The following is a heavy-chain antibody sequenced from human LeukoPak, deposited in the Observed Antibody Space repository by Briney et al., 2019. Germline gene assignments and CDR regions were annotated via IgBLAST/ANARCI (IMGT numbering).Heavy chain of an antibody. Sequence: PGGSLRLPCAASGFTFSSYAMSWVRQAPGKGLEWVSAISGSGGSTYYADSVKGRFTISRDNSKNTLYLQMNSLRAEDTAVYYCAKGRIRDFWSGAQIDYWGQGTLVTVSS. CDR2: ISGSGGST. D-gene: IGHD3-3*01. J-gene: IGHJ4*02. CDR1: GFTFSSYA. V-gene: IGHV3-23*01. CDR3: AKGRIRDFWSGAQIDY.